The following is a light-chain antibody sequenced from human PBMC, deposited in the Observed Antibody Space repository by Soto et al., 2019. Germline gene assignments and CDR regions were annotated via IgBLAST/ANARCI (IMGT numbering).Light chain of an antibody. V-gene: IGKV1-9*01. Sequence: DIQLTQSPSFLSASVGERVSITCRASQGIASYLAWFQQKPGKAPELLIFHTSTLRSGVPSRFSGSGSGTDYTLTISSLQPEDFGTYYCQQLYNYPRTFGQGTRVDIK. CDR2: HTS. J-gene: IGKJ1*01. CDR3: QQLYNYPRT. CDR1: QGIASY.